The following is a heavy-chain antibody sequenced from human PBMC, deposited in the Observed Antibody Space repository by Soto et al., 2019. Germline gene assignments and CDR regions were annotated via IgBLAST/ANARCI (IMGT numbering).Heavy chain of an antibody. V-gene: IGHV4-30-2*01. Sequence: PSETLSLTCAVSGGSVSSGGYAWNWIRQPPGKGLEWIGYIYHSGYTSYNPSLKNRVTISVDKSKNQFSLTLSFVTAADTAVYYCARDSLTGNYFDPWGQGNLVTVSS. J-gene: IGHJ5*02. CDR3: ARDSLTGNYFDP. CDR1: GGSVSSGGYA. CDR2: IYHSGYT. D-gene: IGHD1-7*01.